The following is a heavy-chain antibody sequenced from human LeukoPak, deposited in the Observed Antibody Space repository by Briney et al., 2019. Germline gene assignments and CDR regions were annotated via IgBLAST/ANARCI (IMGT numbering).Heavy chain of an antibody. CDR1: GFTFSDYY. D-gene: IGHD5-24*01. CDR2: ISSISTYT. V-gene: IGHV3-11*06. Sequence: GGPLRLSCAASGFTFSDYYMNWIRQAPGKGLEWVSSISSISTYTAYADSLRGRFTISRDNSKNSLYLQMDSLRVEDTAVYYCARDLAPRSFDYWGQGTLVTVSS. CDR3: ARDLAPRSFDY. J-gene: IGHJ4*02.